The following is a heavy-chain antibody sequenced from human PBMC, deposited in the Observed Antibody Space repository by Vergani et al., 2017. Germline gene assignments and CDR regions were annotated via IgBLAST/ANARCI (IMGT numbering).Heavy chain of an antibody. CDR1: GFTVSSNY. CDR2: IYSGGNT. V-gene: IGHV3-53*02. J-gene: IGHJ5*01. Sequence: EVQLVETGGGLIQPGGSLRLSCAASGFTVSSNYMSWVRQAPGKGLEWVSVIYSGGNTYYADSVKGRFTLSRDNSKNTLYLQMNSLRAEDTAVYYCAREKVGYSSGWFDYWGQGTLVTVSS. CDR3: AREKVGYSSGWFDY. D-gene: IGHD6-19*01.